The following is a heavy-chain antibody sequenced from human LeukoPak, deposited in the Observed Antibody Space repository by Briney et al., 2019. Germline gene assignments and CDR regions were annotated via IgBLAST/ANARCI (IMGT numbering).Heavy chain of an antibody. CDR2: ISYDGSNK. V-gene: IGHV3-30-3*01. Sequence: PGGSLRLSCAASGFTFSSYAMHWVRQAPGKGLEWVAVISYDGSNKYYADSVKGRFTISRDNSKNTLYLQMNSLRAEDTAVYYCASRFIAAAGIDYWGQGTLVTVSS. CDR1: GFTFSSYA. J-gene: IGHJ4*02. CDR3: ASRFIAAAGIDY. D-gene: IGHD6-13*01.